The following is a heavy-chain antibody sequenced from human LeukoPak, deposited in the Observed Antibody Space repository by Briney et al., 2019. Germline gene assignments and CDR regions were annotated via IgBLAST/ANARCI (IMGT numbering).Heavy chain of an antibody. CDR1: GFTFSSYG. J-gene: IGHJ4*02. D-gene: IGHD3-10*01. CDR2: IWYDGSNK. Sequence: PGRSLRLSCAASGFTFSSYGMHWVRQAPGKGLEWVAVIWYDGSNKYYADSVKGRFTISRDNSKNTAYLQMISLKTEDTAVYYCSRLGEYGSPDSWGQGTLVTVSS. CDR3: SRLGEYGSPDS. V-gene: IGHV3-33*01.